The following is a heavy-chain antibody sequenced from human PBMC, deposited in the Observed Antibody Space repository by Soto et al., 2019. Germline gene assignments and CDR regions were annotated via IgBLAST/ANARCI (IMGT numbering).Heavy chain of an antibody. J-gene: IGHJ5*02. CDR1: GGSISSYY. CDR3: AILYYYDRNWFDP. D-gene: IGHD3-22*01. CDR2: IYYSGST. V-gene: IGHV4-59*01. Sequence: SETLSLTCTVSGGSISSYYWSWIRQPPGKGLEWIGNIYYSGSTNYNPSLKIRVTISVDTSKNKFSLKLSSVTAADTAVYYCAILYYYDRNWFDPWGQRTHVTGFS.